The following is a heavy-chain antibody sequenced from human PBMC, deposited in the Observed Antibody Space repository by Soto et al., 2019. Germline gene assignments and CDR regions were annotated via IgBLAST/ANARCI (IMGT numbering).Heavy chain of an antibody. V-gene: IGHV3-23*01. D-gene: IGHD1-1*01. J-gene: IGHJ4*02. CDR1: GFTFSTHG. CDR3: VKDNNWDDPG. CDR2: ISGNSDTT. Sequence: EVQLLESGGGLVQPGGSLRLSCVASGFTFSTHGMTWVRQAPGKGLEWVSIISGNSDTTFYADSVKGRFTVSRDNSKNTLYLQMNSLRAEDKAIYYCVKDNNWDDPGWVQGTLVTVSS.